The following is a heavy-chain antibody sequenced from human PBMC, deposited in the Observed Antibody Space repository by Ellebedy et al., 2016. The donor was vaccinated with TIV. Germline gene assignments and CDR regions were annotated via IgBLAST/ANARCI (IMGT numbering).Heavy chain of an antibody. CDR2: INPESGGT. CDR3: AREFVRGYDWGWFDP. CDR1: GYTFTGYY. D-gene: IGHD5-12*01. V-gene: IGHV1-2*02. Sequence: AASVKVSCKASGYTFTGYYIHWLRQAPGQGLEWMGWINPESGGTNFAQKFEGRVTMTRDKSISTAYMELSRLTSDDTAVYYCAREFVRGYDWGWFDPWGQGTLVTVSS. J-gene: IGHJ5*02.